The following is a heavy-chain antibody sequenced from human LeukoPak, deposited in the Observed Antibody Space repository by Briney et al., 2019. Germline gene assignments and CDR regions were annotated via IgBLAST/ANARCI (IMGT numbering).Heavy chain of an antibody. CDR3: ARDPRTVRI. CDR1: GFTFSSYW. V-gene: IGHV3-48*04. Sequence: GGSLRLSCAASGFTFSSYWMTWVRQAPGKGLEWLSYISGNGGVIQYADSVKGRFTIPRDNAKNLLYLQMDSLRVEDTAIYYCARDPRTVRIWGQGTLVIVSS. CDR2: ISGNGGVI. J-gene: IGHJ4*02. D-gene: IGHD1-1*01.